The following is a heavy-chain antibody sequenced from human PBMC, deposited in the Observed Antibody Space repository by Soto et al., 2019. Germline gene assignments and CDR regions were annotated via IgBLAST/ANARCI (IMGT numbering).Heavy chain of an antibody. D-gene: IGHD6-13*01. J-gene: IGHJ4*02. Sequence: GGSLRLSCAASGFTVSSNYMSWVRQAPGKGLEWVSVIYSGGSTYYADSVKGRFTISRDNSKNTLYLQMNSLRAEDTAVYYCARDSGLREQQLVQSYWGQGTLVTVSS. V-gene: IGHV3-53*01. CDR1: GFTVSSNY. CDR2: IYSGGST. CDR3: ARDSGLREQQLVQSY.